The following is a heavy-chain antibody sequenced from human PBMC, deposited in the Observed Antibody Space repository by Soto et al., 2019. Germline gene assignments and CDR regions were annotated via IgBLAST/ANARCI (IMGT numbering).Heavy chain of an antibody. J-gene: IGHJ3*02. Sequence: QVQLVESGGGLVKPGGSLRLSCAASGFTFSDYYMSWIRQAPGKGLEWISYISDSASYTDFVDSVKGRFTISRDNADNSLYLQMHSLMAEDTAVYYCARGSHYYDSTGYPILDSFDIWGQGTMVTVSS. D-gene: IGHD3-22*01. CDR1: GFTFSDYY. CDR2: ISDSASYT. CDR3: ARGSHYYDSTGYPILDSFDI. V-gene: IGHV3-11*06.